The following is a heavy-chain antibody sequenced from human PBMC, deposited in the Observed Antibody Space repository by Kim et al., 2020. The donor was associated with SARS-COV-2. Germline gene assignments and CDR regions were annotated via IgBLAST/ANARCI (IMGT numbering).Heavy chain of an antibody. V-gene: IGHV3-53*01. J-gene: IGHJ3*02. CDR1: GFTVSSNY. CDR2: IYSGGST. CDR3: ARGEYYDILTGYPSDAFDI. Sequence: GGSLRLSCAASGFTVSSNYMSWVRQAPGKGLEWVSVIYSGGSTYYADSVKGRFTISRDNSKNTLYLQMNSLRAEDTAVYYCARGEYYDILTGYPSDAFDIWGQGTMVSVSS. D-gene: IGHD3-9*01.